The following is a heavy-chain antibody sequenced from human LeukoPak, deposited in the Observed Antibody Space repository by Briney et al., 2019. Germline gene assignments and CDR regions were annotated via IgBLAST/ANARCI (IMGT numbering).Heavy chain of an antibody. CDR2: INPNSGSR. J-gene: IGHJ4*02. CDR3: ARGDGYSYGYLGY. CDR1: GYTFTGYY. Sequence: GASVKVSCKAFGYTFTGYYMHLVRQAPGHGLEWMGWINPNSGSRSYAQKFQGRVTMTRDTSISTAYMELSRLKSDDTAVYYRARGDGYSYGYLGYWGQGTLVTVSS. D-gene: IGHD5-18*01. V-gene: IGHV1-2*02.